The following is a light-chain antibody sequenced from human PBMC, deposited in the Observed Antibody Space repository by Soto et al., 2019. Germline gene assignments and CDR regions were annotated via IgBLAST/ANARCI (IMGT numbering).Light chain of an antibody. J-gene: IGKJ2*01. V-gene: IGKV3-11*01. CDR2: DAS. CDR3: QQRSNWPPT. CDR1: QSVSSY. Sequence: EIVLTQSPATLSLSPGERATLSCRASQSVSSYLAWYQHKPGQAPRLLIYDASNRATGIPARFSGSGSGTDFTLTISSLEPEDFAVDYCQQRSNWPPTFGQGTKLEIK.